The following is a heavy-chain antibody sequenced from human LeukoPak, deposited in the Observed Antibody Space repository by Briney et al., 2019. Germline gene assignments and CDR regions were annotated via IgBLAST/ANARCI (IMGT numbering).Heavy chain of an antibody. D-gene: IGHD1-7*01. CDR3: ARAGVEVRRALFDY. CDR2: IYSSGST. V-gene: IGHV4-61*01. Sequence: SETLSLTCTVSGGSISSGSHYWSWIRQPPGKGLEWIGYIYSSGSTNYNPSLKSRVTISVATSKNQFSLKLSSVTAADTAVYYCARAGVEVRRALFDYWGQGTLVTVSS. J-gene: IGHJ4*02. CDR1: GGSISSGSHY.